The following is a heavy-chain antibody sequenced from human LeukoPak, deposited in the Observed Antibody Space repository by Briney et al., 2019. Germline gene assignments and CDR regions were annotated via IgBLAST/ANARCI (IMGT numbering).Heavy chain of an antibody. CDR1: GGSVSSGSHY. D-gene: IGHD3-22*01. V-gene: IGHV4-61*01. J-gene: IGHJ4*02. Sequence: SETLSLTCTVSGGSVSSGSHYWSWIRQPPGKGLEWIGYIYYSGSTNYNPSLKSRVTISVDTSKNQFSLKLSSVTAADTAVYYCARAGDSSGYYFTYWGQGTLVTVSS. CDR3: ARAGDSSGYYFTY. CDR2: IYYSGST.